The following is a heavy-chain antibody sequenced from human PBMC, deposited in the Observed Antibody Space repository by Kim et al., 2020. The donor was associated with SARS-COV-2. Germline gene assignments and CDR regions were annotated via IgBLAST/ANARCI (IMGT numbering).Heavy chain of an antibody. Sequence: GGSLRLSCAASGFTFSNAWMSWVRQAPGKGLEWVGRIKKKSDVGTIDYAATVQGRFTISRDDAKNTMYLQMNSLRSEDTAVYYCTSGLGRTDFDYWGQGTLVTVSS. D-gene: IGHD1-26*01. J-gene: IGHJ4*02. CDR1: GFTFSNAW. V-gene: IGHV3-15*01. CDR3: TSGLGRTDFDY. CDR2: IKKKSDVGTI.